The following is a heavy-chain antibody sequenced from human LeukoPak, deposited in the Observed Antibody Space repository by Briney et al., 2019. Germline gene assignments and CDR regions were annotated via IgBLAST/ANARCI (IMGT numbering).Heavy chain of an antibody. CDR3: ARDIREGYCSSTSCPRGFDP. CDR1: GGSISSYY. J-gene: IGHJ5*02. Sequence: PSETLSLTCTVSGGSISSYYWSWIRQPTGKGLEWIGRIYTSGSTNYNPSLKSRVTMSVDTSKHQFSLKLSSVTAADTAVYYCARDIREGYCSSTSCPRGFDPWGQGTLVTVSS. CDR2: IYTSGST. D-gene: IGHD2-2*01. V-gene: IGHV4-4*07.